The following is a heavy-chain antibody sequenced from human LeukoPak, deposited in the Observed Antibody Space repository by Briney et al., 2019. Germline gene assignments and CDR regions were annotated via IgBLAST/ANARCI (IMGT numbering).Heavy chain of an antibody. CDR2: ISWNSGNI. CDR3: AKAPGYGSGSYFGDANWFDP. V-gene: IGHV3-9*01. Sequence: GGSLRLSCAASGFTFDDYAMLWVRQAPGKGLEWVSGISWNSGNIDYADSVKGRFTISRDNAKNSLYLQMNSLRVEDTALYYCAKAPGYGSGSYFGDANWFDPWGQGTLVTVSS. CDR1: GFTFDDYA. J-gene: IGHJ5*02. D-gene: IGHD3-10*01.